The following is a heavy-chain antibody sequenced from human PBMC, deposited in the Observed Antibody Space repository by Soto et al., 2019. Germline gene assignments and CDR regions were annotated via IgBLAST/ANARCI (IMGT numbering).Heavy chain of an antibody. V-gene: IGHV3-23*01. J-gene: IGHJ4*02. CDR2: ITVSGGST. Sequence: EVQLLESGGGLVQPGGSLRLSCAVSGFTFNTYVITWVRQAPGRGLEWVSSITVSGGSTHYADSVKGRFTISRDNSKNMVFLQMNSLRAEDTALYYSASRALEHCGGPSCYGPFDYWGQGTLVTVSS. D-gene: IGHD2-2*01. CDR1: GFTFNTYV. CDR3: ASRALEHCGGPSCYGPFDY.